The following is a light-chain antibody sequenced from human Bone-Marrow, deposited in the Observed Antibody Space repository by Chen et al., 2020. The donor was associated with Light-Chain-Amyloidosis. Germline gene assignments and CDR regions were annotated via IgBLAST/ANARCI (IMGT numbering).Light chain of an antibody. V-gene: IGLV3-21*02. CDR3: EVWDRSSYEGV. Sequence: SYVLTQPPSVSVAPGQTASLTCGEDKIGTKYVHGYRQRPGQAPVLVVYNNNDRPSGIPKRFSGSNSGNTATLSISRVEAGDEAGYFCEVWDRSSYEGVFGGGTKLTVL. J-gene: IGLJ3*02. CDR1: KIGTKY. CDR2: NNN.